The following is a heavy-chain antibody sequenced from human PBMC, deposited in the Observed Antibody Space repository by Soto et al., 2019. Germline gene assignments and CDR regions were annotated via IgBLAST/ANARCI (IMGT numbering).Heavy chain of an antibody. CDR2: IITIFATA. CDR1: GGTFSNYA. D-gene: IGHD2-15*01. J-gene: IGHJ3*02. CDR3: ARGRYCSGGSCYSSFDI. Sequence: QVQLVQSGAEVKKPGSSVKVSCKASGGTFSNYAISWVRQAPGQGLEWMGGIITIFATANYAQKFQGRVTINADESTSTVYMELSSLRSEDTAFYYCARGRYCSGGSCYSSFDIWGQGTMVTVSS. V-gene: IGHV1-69*01.